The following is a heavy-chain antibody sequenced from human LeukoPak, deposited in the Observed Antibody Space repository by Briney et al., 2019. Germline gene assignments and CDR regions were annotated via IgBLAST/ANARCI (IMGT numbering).Heavy chain of an antibody. CDR1: GGSVSSGSYY. Sequence: SETLSLTCTVSGGSVSSGSYYWSWIRQPPGKGLEWIGYIYYSGSTNYNPSLKSRVTISVDTSKNQFSLKLSSVTAADTAVYYCARVGVDTAMDDYYGMDVWGQGTTVTVSS. V-gene: IGHV4-61*01. CDR2: IYYSGST. J-gene: IGHJ6*02. CDR3: ARVGVDTAMDDYYGMDV. D-gene: IGHD5-18*01.